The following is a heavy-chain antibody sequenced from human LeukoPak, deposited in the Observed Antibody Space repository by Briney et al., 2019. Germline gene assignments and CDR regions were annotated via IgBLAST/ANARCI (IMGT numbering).Heavy chain of an antibody. CDR1: GNYW. V-gene: IGHV3-15*07. CDR2: IRSKRDGGTT. Sequence: PGGSLRLSCAASGNYWMHWVRQAPGKGLEWVARIRSKRDGGTTDYAAPVKGRFTISRDDSKNTMYLQMNSLKAEDTAVYYCARDWYYAFDFWGQGTMVTVSS. D-gene: IGHD2-21*02. J-gene: IGHJ3*01. CDR3: ARDWYYAFDF.